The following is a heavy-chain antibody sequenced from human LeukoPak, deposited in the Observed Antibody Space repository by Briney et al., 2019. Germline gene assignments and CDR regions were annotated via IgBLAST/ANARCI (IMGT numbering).Heavy chain of an antibody. D-gene: IGHD5-24*01. J-gene: IGHJ3*02. CDR1: GGSFSGYY. CDR3: ARGRDGYNLAFDI. V-gene: IGHV4-34*01. CDR2: IYHSGST. Sequence: SETLSLTCAVYGGSFSGYYWSWIRQPPGKGLEWIGYIYHSGSTYYNPSLRSRVTISVDRSKNQFSLKLSSVTAADTAVYYCARGRDGYNLAFDIWGQGTMVTVSS.